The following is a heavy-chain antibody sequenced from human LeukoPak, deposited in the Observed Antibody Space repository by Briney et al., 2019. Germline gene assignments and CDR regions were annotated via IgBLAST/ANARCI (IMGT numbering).Heavy chain of an antibody. J-gene: IGHJ3*02. V-gene: IGHV4-39*01. CDR1: GGSISSSSYY. Sequence: PSETLSLTCTVSGGSISSSSYYWGWIRQPPGKGLEWIGSIYYSGSTYYNPSLKSRVTISVDTSKNQFSLKLSSVTAADTAVYYCARAVERITIFGVVAADAFDIWGQGTMVTVSS. CDR3: ARAVERITIFGVVAADAFDI. D-gene: IGHD3-3*01. CDR2: IYYSGST.